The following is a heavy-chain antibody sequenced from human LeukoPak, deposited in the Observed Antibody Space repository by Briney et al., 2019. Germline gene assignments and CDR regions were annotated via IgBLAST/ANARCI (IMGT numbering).Heavy chain of an antibody. CDR3: ARAPGELGFDY. D-gene: IGHD1-26*01. V-gene: IGHV1-69*05. Sequence: SVKVSCKASGGTFSSYAISWVRQAPGQGLEWMGRIIPIFGTANYAQRFQGRVTITTDESTSTAYMELSSLRSEDTAVHYCARAPGELGFDYWGQGTLVTVSS. CDR1: GGTFSSYA. CDR2: IIPIFGTA. J-gene: IGHJ4*02.